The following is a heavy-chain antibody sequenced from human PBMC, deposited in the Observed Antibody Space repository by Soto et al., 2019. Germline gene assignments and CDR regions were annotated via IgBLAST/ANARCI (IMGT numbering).Heavy chain of an antibody. CDR1: GYSFNKYW. CDR2: IYPGDSDI. Sequence: PGESLKISCKGSGYSFNKYWIGWVRQMPGKGLEWMGVIYPGDSDIRYGPSFQGQVTISVDKTTSTAYLQWRSLKASDTAMYYCARTAAAGKYYYGMDVWGQGTTVTVSS. V-gene: IGHV5-51*01. CDR3: ARTAAAGKYYYGMDV. D-gene: IGHD6-13*01. J-gene: IGHJ6*02.